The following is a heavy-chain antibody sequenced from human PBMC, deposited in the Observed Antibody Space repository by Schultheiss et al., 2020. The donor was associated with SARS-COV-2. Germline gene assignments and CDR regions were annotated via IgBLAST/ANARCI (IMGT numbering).Heavy chain of an antibody. Sequence: SETLSLTCTVSGGSISSSSYYWGWIRQPPGKGLEWIGEITHSGSTSYYPSLKSRVTISVDTSKNQFSLKLSSVTAADTAVYYCARGDVDTGGIDVWGQGTTVTVSS. CDR1: GGSISSSSYY. J-gene: IGHJ6*02. D-gene: IGHD5-18*01. CDR2: ITHSGST. CDR3: ARGDVDTGGIDV. V-gene: IGHV4-39*07.